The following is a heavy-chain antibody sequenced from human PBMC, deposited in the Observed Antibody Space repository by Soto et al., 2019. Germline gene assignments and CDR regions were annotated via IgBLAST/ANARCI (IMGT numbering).Heavy chain of an antibody. Sequence: SVKVSCKASGGTFSTHAIIWVRQAPGHGLEWMGGIIPISGTTYYTQKFQGRVTITADEPTSTAFMELSSLKSDDTAVFYCARGYCSGGNCYSGMDVWRQGTMVTVSS. CDR3: ARGYCSGGNCYSGMDV. CDR2: IIPISGTT. D-gene: IGHD2-15*01. CDR1: GGTFSTHA. V-gene: IGHV1-69*13. J-gene: IGHJ6*02.